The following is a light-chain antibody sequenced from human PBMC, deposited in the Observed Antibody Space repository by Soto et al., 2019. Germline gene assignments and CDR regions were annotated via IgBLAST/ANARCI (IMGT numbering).Light chain of an antibody. J-gene: IGKJ5*01. V-gene: IGKV1-9*01. CDR2: AAS. CDR3: QQVNSYPIT. Sequence: DIQLTQSPSFLSASLGDRVTITCRASQGISSYLAWYQQKPGNVPKLLIYAASTLQSGVPSRFSGSGFGTQFTLTIISLQPEDFATYYCQQVNSYPITFGQGTRLEIK. CDR1: QGISSY.